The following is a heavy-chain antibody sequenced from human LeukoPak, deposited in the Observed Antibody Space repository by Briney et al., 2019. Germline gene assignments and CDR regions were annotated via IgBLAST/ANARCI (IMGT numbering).Heavy chain of an antibody. Sequence: SGGSLRLSCAASGFTFSSYGMHWVRQAPGKGLEWVAFIRYDGSNIYYADSVKGRFTISRDNSKNTLYLQMNSLRAEDTAVYYCAKDPDEAVAGTPFDYWGEGTLVTVSS. CDR3: AKDPDEAVAGTPFDY. J-gene: IGHJ4*02. CDR2: IRYDGSNI. D-gene: IGHD6-19*01. CDR1: GFTFSSYG. V-gene: IGHV3-30*02.